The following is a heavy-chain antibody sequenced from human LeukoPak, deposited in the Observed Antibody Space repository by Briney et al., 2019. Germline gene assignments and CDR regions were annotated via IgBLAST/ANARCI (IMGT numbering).Heavy chain of an antibody. D-gene: IGHD3-10*02. CDR1: RFTFSSYS. CDR2: ISSSSSYI. J-gene: IGHJ4*02. V-gene: IGHV3-21*01. Sequence: PGGSLRLSCAASRFTFSSYSMNWVRQAPGKGLEWVSSISSSSSYIYYADSVKGRFTISRDNAKNSLYLQMNSLRAEDTAVYYCARPKQRITMFLHNSDYFDYWGQGTLVTVSS. CDR3: ARPKQRITMFLHNSDYFDY.